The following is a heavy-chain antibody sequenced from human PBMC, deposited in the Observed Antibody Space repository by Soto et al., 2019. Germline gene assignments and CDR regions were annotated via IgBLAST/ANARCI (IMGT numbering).Heavy chain of an antibody. CDR3: ARAFDDSSGYYGGLGY. Sequence: QVQLQESGPGLVKPSQTLSLTCTVSGGSISSGDYYWSWIRQPPGNGLEGIGYIHYSGSTYYNPSLRSRVTISVDMSKNQLSLKLNSVTAADTAVYYCARAFDDSSGYYGGLGYWGQGTLVTVSS. CDR1: GGSISSGDYY. V-gene: IGHV4-30-4*01. J-gene: IGHJ4*02. CDR2: IHYSGST. D-gene: IGHD3-22*01.